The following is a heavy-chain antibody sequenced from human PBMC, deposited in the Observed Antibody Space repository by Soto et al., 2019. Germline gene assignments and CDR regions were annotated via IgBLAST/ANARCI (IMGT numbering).Heavy chain of an antibody. CDR1: GGTFSSYA. D-gene: IGHD2-21*02. CDR2: IIPIFGTA. CDR3: ARDSWGDGGNSRGDDDFDI. J-gene: IGHJ3*02. V-gene: IGHV1-69*13. Sequence: ASVKVSCKASGGTFSSYAISWVRQAPGQGLEWMGGIIPIFGTANYAQKFQGRVTITADESTSTAYMELSSLRSEDTAVYYCARDSWGDGGNSRGDDDFDIWGQGTMVTVSS.